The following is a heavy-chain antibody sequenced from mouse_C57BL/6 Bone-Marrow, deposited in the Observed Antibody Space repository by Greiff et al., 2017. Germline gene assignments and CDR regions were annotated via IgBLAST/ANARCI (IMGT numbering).Heavy chain of an antibody. CDR3: AREGGWYGDYDGGYAMDY. CDR2: IYYSGTI. Sequence: EVQLQESGPGLVKPSQTVFLTCTVTGISITTGNYRWSWIRQFPGNKLEWIGYIYYSGTITYNPSLTSRTTITRDTPKNQFFLEMNSLTAEDTATYYCAREGGWYGDYDGGYAMDYWGQGTSVTVSS. J-gene: IGHJ4*01. CDR1: GISITTGNYR. D-gene: IGHD2-4*01. V-gene: IGHV3-5*01.